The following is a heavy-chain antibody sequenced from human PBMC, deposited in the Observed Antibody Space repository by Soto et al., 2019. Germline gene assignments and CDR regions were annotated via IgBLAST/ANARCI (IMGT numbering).Heavy chain of an antibody. CDR2: IYPGDSDT. J-gene: IGHJ6*02. Sequence: GESLKISCKGSGYSFTSYWIGWVRQMPGKVLEWMGIIYPGDSDTRYSPSYQGQVTISADKSISTAHLQWSSLKASDTAMYYCARVATGTPDYYYFYGMDVWGQGTTVTVSS. CDR1: GYSFTSYW. CDR3: ARVATGTPDYYYFYGMDV. V-gene: IGHV5-51*01. D-gene: IGHD1-1*01.